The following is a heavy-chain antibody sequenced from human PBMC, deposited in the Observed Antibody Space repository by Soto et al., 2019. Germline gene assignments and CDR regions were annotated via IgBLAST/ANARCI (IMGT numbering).Heavy chain of an antibody. D-gene: IGHD5-12*01. Sequence: EVQLVESGGGLVKPGGSLRLSCAASGFTFSSYSMNWVRQAPGKGLEWVSSISTSSTYIYYADSVKGRFTMSRDNAKNPLYLQITSLRAEDTAVYYCARGSIVATSLTPFDYWGQGTLVTVSS. CDR3: ARGSIVATSLTPFDY. CDR1: GFTFSSYS. CDR2: ISTSSTYI. V-gene: IGHV3-21*01. J-gene: IGHJ4*02.